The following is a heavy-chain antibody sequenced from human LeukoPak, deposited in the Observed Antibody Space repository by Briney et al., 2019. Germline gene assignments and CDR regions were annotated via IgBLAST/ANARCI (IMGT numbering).Heavy chain of an antibody. V-gene: IGHV1-3*01. CDR1: GYTFTSYA. Sequence: GASVKVSCKASGYTFTSYAMHWVRQAPGQRLEWMGWINAGNGNTKYSQKFQGRVTITRDTSASTAYMELSSLRSEDTAVYYCARAALWSYYGTPTQENLFDYWGQGTLVTVSS. CDR3: ARAALWSYYGTPTQENLFDY. D-gene: IGHD1-26*01. J-gene: IGHJ4*02. CDR2: INAGNGNT.